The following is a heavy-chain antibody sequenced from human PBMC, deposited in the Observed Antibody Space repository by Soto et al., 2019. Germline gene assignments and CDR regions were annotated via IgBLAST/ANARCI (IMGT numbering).Heavy chain of an antibody. CDR2: TSTSGSDT. CDR3: ARDIVARTLFDY. D-gene: IGHD5-12*01. J-gene: IGHJ4*02. V-gene: IGHV3-11*01. Sequence: PGGSLRLSCAASGFTFGDYYMSWIRQAPGKGPEWLSYTSTSGSDTYYADSVKGRFTIFRDNAKNSLYLQMNSLRVEDTAVYYCARDIVARTLFDYWGQGTLVTVSS. CDR1: GFTFGDYY.